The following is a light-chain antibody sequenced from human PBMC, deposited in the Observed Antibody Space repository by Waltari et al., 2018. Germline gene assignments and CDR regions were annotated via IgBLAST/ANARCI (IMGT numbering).Light chain of an antibody. V-gene: IGLV2-11*01. CDR1: GYDY. CDR3: CSYVGDSAFV. Sequence: QSALTQPRSVSGSLGQSVTISCTGGYDYVSWYQQHPGKAPRLLIFDITKRPSGVPDRFSGSRSGNPASLTISRLQADDEADYFCCSYVGDSAFVFGAGTEVT. CDR2: DIT. J-gene: IGLJ1*01.